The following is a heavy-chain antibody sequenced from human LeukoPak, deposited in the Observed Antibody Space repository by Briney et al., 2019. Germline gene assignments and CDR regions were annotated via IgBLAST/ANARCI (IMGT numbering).Heavy chain of an antibody. CDR3: AKVRDIIVVPASNPLDY. CDR2: ISGSGSRT. J-gene: IGHJ4*02. CDR1: GFTFSSYA. D-gene: IGHD2-2*01. V-gene: IGHV3-23*01. Sequence: PGGSLRLSRAASGFTFSSYALNWVRQAPGKGLEWVSVISGSGSRTYYADSVQGRFTISRDNSKNTLYLQMNSLRVEDTAVYYCAKVRDIIVVPASNPLDYWGQGTLVTVSS.